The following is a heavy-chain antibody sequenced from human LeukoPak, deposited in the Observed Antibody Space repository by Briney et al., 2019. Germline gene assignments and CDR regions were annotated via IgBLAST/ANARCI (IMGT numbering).Heavy chain of an antibody. D-gene: IGHD3-16*01. CDR1: GFTFSTYA. CDR2: ISGSGVNT. CDR3: AKKWGAYFDY. V-gene: IGHV3-23*01. Sequence: GGSLRLSCAASGFTFSTYAMSWVRQAPGKGLEGVSDISGSGVNTYYADSVKGRFTISRDNSKNTLYLEMNSLRAEDTAVYYCAKKWGAYFDYWGQGTLVTVSS. J-gene: IGHJ4*02.